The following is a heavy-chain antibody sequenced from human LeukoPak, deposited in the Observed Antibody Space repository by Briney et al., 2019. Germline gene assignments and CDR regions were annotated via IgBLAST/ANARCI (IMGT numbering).Heavy chain of an antibody. CDR3: ATRGYCSGGSCYQWFAY. CDR1: GFTFSSYG. Sequence: PGGSLRLSCAASGFTFSSYGMHWVRQAPGKGLEWVAVIWYDGGTKYYADSVKGRFTISRDNSKNTLYLQMNSLKAEDTAVYYCATRGYCSGGSCYQWFAYWGQGTLVTVSS. V-gene: IGHV3-33*01. D-gene: IGHD2-15*01. J-gene: IGHJ4*02. CDR2: IWYDGGTK.